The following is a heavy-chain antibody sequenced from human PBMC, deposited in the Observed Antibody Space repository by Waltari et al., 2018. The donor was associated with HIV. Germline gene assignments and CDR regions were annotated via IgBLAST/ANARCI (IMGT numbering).Heavy chain of an antibody. CDR1: GGTFSNYA. Sequence: QVQLVQSGAEVKKPGSSVTVSCKTSGGTFSNYAVYWVRQAPGQGLELVGQINPNFGTTNYAQKFQGRVTITAGESTGTVYMELRSLRSEDTAMYYCARSSPGDDFWSGKLVSWGQGTQVTVSS. J-gene: IGHJ5*02. D-gene: IGHD3-3*01. CDR2: INPNFGTT. CDR3: ARSSPGDDFWSGKLVS. V-gene: IGHV1-69*01.